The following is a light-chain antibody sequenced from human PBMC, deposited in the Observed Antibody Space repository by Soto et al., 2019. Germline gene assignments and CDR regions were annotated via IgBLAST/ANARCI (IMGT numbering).Light chain of an antibody. CDR1: QGISSW. CDR2: AAS. Sequence: DIQMTQSPSTLSASVGDRVTITCRASQGISSWFAWYQQKPGQAPKLLIYAASSLESGVPSRFSGSGSGTEFTLTISSLQPEDFAIYYCQQYNSLPWTFGQGTKVEIK. J-gene: IGKJ1*01. V-gene: IGKV1D-16*01. CDR3: QQYNSLPWT.